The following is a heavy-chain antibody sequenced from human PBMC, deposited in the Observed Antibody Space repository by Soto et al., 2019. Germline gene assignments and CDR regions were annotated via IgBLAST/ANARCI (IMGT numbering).Heavy chain of an antibody. J-gene: IGHJ3*01. V-gene: IGHV3-74*01. CDR1: GFTFNYYW. CDR2: IQNDGSRT. Sequence: EVQLVESEGGLVQRGGSLRLSCAASGFTFNYYWMHWVRQAPGQGLVWVAHIQNDGSRTTYADSVKGRFTISRDNAKNTMYLQMNSLRPEDTALYYCARGNLGGFDLWGQGTTVTVSS. D-gene: IGHD4-4*01. CDR3: ARGNLGGFDL.